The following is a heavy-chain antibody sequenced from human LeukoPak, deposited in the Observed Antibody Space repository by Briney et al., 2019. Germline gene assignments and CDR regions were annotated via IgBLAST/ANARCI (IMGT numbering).Heavy chain of an antibody. CDR3: AKGDYYDFDS. CDR2: ISSSGGGT. V-gene: IGHV3-23*01. D-gene: IGHD3-22*01. J-gene: IGHJ5*01. Sequence: GGSLRLSCAASRFTFSSYAMTWVRQAPGKGLEWVSRISSSGGGTHYADSVKGRFTISRDNSKNTLYLQMNSLRAEDTAVYYCAKGDYYDFDSWGQGTLATVSS. CDR1: RFTFSSYA.